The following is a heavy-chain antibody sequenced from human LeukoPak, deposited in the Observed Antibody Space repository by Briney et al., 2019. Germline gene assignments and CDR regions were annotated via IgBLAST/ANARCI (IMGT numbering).Heavy chain of an antibody. V-gene: IGHV1-69*04. CDR2: IIPLVDEV. Sequence: SVKVSCTAAGGTFDRYGISWVRQAPGQGLEWMGRIIPLVDEVNYSQKFQGRVTITANRFRATAYMELNSVKSDDTAVYYCARDMSPPGVLVTADYGLDVWGQGTTVTVSS. J-gene: IGHJ6*02. D-gene: IGHD2-21*02. CDR3: ARDMSPPGVLVTADYGLDV. CDR1: GGTFDRYG.